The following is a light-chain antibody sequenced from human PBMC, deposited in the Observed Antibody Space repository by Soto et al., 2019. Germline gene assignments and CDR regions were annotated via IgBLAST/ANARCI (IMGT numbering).Light chain of an antibody. CDR3: QQYANWPPWT. J-gene: IGKJ1*01. Sequence: VITQSPDILAVSPRETVTLSCSATQSLSDNLAWYQQKPGQAPRLLIFLASSRASGVPARFSGGGSGTEFTLTISTLQSEDFAVYYSQQYANWPPWTFGTGTKVDIK. CDR2: LAS. CDR1: QSLSDN. V-gene: IGKV3-15*01.